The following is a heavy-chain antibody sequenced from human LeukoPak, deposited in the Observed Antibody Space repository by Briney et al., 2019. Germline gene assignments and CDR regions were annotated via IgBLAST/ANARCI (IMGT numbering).Heavy chain of an antibody. J-gene: IGHJ4*02. CDR1: GFTVSSNY. CDR2: IYSGGST. V-gene: IGHV3-66*01. D-gene: IGHD7-27*01. Sequence: PGGSLRLSCAASGFTVSSNYMSWVRQAPGKGLEWVSVIYSGGSTYYADSVKGRFTISRDNAQNSLYLQMNSLRAEGTAVYYCAKGDVSVTREFDYWGQGTLVTVSS. CDR3: AKGDVSVTREFDY.